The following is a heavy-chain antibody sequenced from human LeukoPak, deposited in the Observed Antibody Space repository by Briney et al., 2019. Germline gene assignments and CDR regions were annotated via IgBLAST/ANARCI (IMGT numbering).Heavy chain of an antibody. V-gene: IGHV1-46*01. Sequence: ASVTVSCKASGYIFTSYYMHWVRQAPGQGLEWMGIINPSGGSTSYAQKFQGRVTMTRDMSTSTVYMELSSLRSEDTAVYYCARDLAITIFGVVTNYYYYMDVWGKGTTVTVSS. D-gene: IGHD3-3*01. CDR3: ARDLAITIFGVVTNYYYYMDV. J-gene: IGHJ6*03. CDR2: INPSGGST. CDR1: GYIFTSYY.